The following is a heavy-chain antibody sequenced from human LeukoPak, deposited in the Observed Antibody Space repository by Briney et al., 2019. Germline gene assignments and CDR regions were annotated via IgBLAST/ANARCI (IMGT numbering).Heavy chain of an antibody. CDR2: ISGSGGST. J-gene: IGHJ4*02. CDR3: AKVAGYSYVGVYYFDD. CDR1: GFTFSSYG. Sequence: PGGSLRLSCAASGFTFSSYGMSWVRQAPGKGLEWVSAISGSGGSTYYADSVKGRFTISRDNSKNTLYLQMNSLRAEDTAVYYCAKVAGYSYVGVYYFDDWGQGTLVTVSS. V-gene: IGHV3-23*01. D-gene: IGHD5-18*01.